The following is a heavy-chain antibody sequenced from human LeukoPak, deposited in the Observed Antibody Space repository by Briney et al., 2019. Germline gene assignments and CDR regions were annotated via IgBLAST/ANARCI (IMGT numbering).Heavy chain of an antibody. J-gene: IGHJ4*02. D-gene: IGHD1-26*01. CDR3: ARGVRQWERTGVYYFDY. CDR2: INHSGST. Sequence: SETLSLTCAVYGGSFSGYYWSWIRQPPGKGLEWIGEINHSGSTNYNPSLKSRVTISVDTSKNQFSLKLSSVTAADTAVYYCARGVRQWERTGVYYFDYWGQGTLVTVSS. V-gene: IGHV4-34*01. CDR1: GGSFSGYY.